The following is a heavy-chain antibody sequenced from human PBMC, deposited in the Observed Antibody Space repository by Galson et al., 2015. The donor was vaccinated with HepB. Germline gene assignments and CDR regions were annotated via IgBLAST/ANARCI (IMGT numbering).Heavy chain of an antibody. CDR1: GFSFSNYW. J-gene: IGHJ4*02. CDR3: ARVLSEDSSSDWGSVSDYFDY. CDR2: INQAASEK. D-gene: IGHD6-6*01. V-gene: IGHV3-7*01. Sequence: SLRLSCAASGFSFSNYWMSWVRQAPGEGLEWVANINQAASEKYYVDSVKGRFTISRDNAKKSLYLQMNSLRAEDTAVYYCARVLSEDSSSDWGSVSDYFDYWGQGTLVTVSS.